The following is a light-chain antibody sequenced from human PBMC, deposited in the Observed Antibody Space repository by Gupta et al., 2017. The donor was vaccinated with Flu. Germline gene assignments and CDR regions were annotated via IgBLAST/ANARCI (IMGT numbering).Light chain of an antibody. CDR3: QQYHNGPPWT. V-gene: IGKV3-15*01. CDR2: GAS. CDR1: QSVSND. Sequence: EIAMTQSPATLSAFPGERVTLSCRASQSVSNDLAWYQHKPGQAPRLLIHGASTRATDIPARVRGSGSGTEFTRTISSLQSEDSALYYWQQYHNGPPWTFGQGSKVEIK. J-gene: IGKJ1*01.